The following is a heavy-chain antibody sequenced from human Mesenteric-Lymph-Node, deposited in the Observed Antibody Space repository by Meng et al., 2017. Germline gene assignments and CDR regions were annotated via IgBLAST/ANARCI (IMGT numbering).Heavy chain of an antibody. V-gene: IGHV3-7*01. CDR2: IKEDGSGK. CDR3: ASDATRGGDFDY. J-gene: IGHJ4*02. CDR1: GFTFSNYW. Sequence: GGSLRLSCAASGFTFSNYWTGWVRQPPGKGLGWVTNIKEDGSGKYYVHSMKGRFTVSRDNAKISLNLKMNSLGAEDTAVYFCASDATRGGDFDYWGQGTLVTVSS. D-gene: IGHD4-17*01.